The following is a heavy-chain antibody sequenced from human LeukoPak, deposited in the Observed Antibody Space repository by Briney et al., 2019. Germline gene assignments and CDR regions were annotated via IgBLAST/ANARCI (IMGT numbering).Heavy chain of an antibody. J-gene: IGHJ3*02. CDR1: GYTFTSYG. Sequence: ASLTVSRKASGYTFTSYGISWVRPAPGQGLEGMGWISTNTGDTSYSQNFQGRVTLTTDTSTTTVYMELRSLRSDDTAVYYCARDWYCTSTGCHDTFDIWGQGTMVTVS. CDR3: ARDWYCTSTGCHDTFDI. D-gene: IGHD2-2*01. CDR2: ISTNTGDT. V-gene: IGHV1-18*01.